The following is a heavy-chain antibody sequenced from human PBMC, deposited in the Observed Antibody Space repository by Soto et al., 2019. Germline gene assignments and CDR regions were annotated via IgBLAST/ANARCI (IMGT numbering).Heavy chain of an antibody. D-gene: IGHD1-26*01. CDR1: GYTXNGHY. CDR2: IGPESCAT. Sequence: SXKVSYKASGYTXNGHYINLVRQAPEQGPEWIGEIGPESCATGYAEKFQVMVTITLYTSITTVYMELKNLSPDDTAVYYCGRGRSGQIVVFYWGQGTPVTVSS. V-gene: IGHV1-2*02. J-gene: IGHJ4*02. CDR3: GRGRSGQIVVFY.